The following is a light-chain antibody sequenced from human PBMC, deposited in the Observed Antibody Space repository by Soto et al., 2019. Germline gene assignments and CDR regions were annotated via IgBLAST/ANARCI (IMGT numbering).Light chain of an antibody. CDR3: QQVKRDLPLT. V-gene: IGKV1-9*01. CDR2: AAS. J-gene: IGKJ4*01. Sequence: IQLTQSPSSLSASVGDRVVITCRASQDISSYVAWYQQKPGKAPKVLIYAASTVHSGVPSRFSGSGSGTEFTLTIDCLQPDDFATYYCQQVKRDLPLTFGGGTKVEIK. CDR1: QDISSY.